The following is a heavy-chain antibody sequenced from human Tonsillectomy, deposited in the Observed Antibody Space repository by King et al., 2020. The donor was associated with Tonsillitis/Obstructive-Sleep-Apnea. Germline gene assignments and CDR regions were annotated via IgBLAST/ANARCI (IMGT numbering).Heavy chain of an antibody. CDR2: INIDGSRT. V-gene: IGHV3-74*01. D-gene: IGHD1-26*01. J-gene: IGHJ4*02. Sequence: VQLVESGGGLVQPGGSLRLSCAASGFTFSSYWVHWVRQAPGKGLVWVSRINIDGSRTSYADSVKGRFTISRDTAKNTLYLQMNSLRAEDTAVYYCAGEEGSGSYSHWGQGTLVTVSS. CDR3: AGEEGSGSYSH. CDR1: GFTFSSYW.